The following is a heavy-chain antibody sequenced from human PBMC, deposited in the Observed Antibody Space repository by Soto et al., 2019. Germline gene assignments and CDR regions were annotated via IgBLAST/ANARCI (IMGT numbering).Heavy chain of an antibody. CDR1: GGSFSGYY. D-gene: IGHD3-10*01. CDR2: INHSGST. Sequence: QVQLQQWGAGLLKPSETLSLTCAVYGGSFSGYYWSWIRQPPGKGLEWIGEINHSGSTNYNPSLKSRVTISVDTSKNQFSLKLSSVTAADTAVYYCARGRIPGYGSGSYSYYFDYWGQGTLVTVSS. V-gene: IGHV4-34*01. J-gene: IGHJ4*02. CDR3: ARGRIPGYGSGSYSYYFDY.